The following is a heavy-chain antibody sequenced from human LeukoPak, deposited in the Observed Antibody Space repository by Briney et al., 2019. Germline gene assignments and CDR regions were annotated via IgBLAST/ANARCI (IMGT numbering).Heavy chain of an antibody. D-gene: IGHD3-10*01. V-gene: IGHV3-48*03. Sequence: GGSLRLSCAASGFTFSSYEMNWVRQAPGKGLEWVSYISSSGSTIYYADSVKGRFTISRDNAKYSLYLQMNSLRAEDTAVYYCAREFGELLGGYWGQGTLVTVSS. CDR2: ISSSGSTI. CDR1: GFTFSSYE. J-gene: IGHJ4*02. CDR3: AREFGELLGGY.